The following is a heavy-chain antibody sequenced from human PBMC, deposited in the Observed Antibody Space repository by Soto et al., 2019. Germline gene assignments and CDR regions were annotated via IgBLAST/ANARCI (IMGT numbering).Heavy chain of an antibody. D-gene: IGHD1-26*01. CDR3: ARSQRGRTAFTFDY. CDR2: IYYSGTT. Sequence: SETLSLTCTVSGDSVGNENYYWAWIRQSPGEGLEWIGYIYYSGTTNYNSHLKSRVTLSVDTSRNQFSLSLTSLTAADTAVYFCARSQRGRTAFTFDYWGQGVLVTVSS. J-gene: IGHJ4*02. V-gene: IGHV4-61*01. CDR1: GDSVGNENYY.